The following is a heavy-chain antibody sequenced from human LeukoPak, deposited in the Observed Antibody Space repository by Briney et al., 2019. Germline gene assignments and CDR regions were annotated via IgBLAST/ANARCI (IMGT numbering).Heavy chain of an antibody. D-gene: IGHD4-11*01. V-gene: IGHV3-21*01. J-gene: IGHJ6*03. CDR2: ISSSSSYI. CDR1: GFTFSSYS. CDR3: ARDRGRVGYSNYRAENYMDV. Sequence: GSLRLSCAASGFTFSSYSMNWVRQAPGKGLEWVSSISSSSSYIYYADSVKGRFTISRDDAKNSLYLRMNSLRAEDTAVYYCARDRGRVGYSNYRAENYMDVWGKGTTVTVSS.